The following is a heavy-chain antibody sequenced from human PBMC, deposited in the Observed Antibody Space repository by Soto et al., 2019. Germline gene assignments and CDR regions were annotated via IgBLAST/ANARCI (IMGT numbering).Heavy chain of an antibody. D-gene: IGHD2-15*01. J-gene: IGHJ5*02. CDR2: TYYRSEWYN. V-gene: IGHV6-1*01. Sequence: PSQTLSLTCAISGDSVSSYNAAWNWIRQSPSRGLEWLGRTYYRSEWYNNYAESVKSRITINPDTSRNQFSLQVNSVTPEDTAVYYCARVYCHGGSCNNWFDAWGQGTLVT. CDR3: ARVYCHGGSCNNWFDA. CDR1: GDSVSSYNAA.